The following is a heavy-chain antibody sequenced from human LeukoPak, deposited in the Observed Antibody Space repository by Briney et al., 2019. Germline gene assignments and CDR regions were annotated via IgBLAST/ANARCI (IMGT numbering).Heavy chain of an antibody. CDR3: ARDRRYYDSSGYYPPPPDAFDI. Sequence: SETLSLTCTVSGGSISSGGYYWSWLRQHPGKGLEWIGYIYYSGSTYYNPSLKSRVTISVDTSKNQFSLKLSSVTAADTAVYYCARDRRYYDSSGYYPPPPDAFDIWGQGTMVTVSS. V-gene: IGHV4-31*03. CDR2: IYYSGST. D-gene: IGHD3-22*01. CDR1: GGSISSGGYY. J-gene: IGHJ3*02.